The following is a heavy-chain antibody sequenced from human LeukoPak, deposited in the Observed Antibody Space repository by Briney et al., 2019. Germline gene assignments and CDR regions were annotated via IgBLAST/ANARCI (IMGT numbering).Heavy chain of an antibody. CDR3: ARDWYDY. D-gene: IGHD6-13*01. V-gene: IGHV3-23*01. J-gene: IGHJ4*02. Sequence: GGSLRLSCAASGFTFSTYAMIWVRQAPGKGLEWVSVIGGSGSSTYYADSVKGRFTISRDNSKDTLYLQMNSLRPEDTAVYYCARDWYDYWGQGTLVTVSS. CDR1: GFTFSTYA. CDR2: IGGSGSST.